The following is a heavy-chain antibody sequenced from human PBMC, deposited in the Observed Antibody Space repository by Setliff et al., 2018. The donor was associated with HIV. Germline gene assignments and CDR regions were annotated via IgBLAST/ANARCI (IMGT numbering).Heavy chain of an antibody. V-gene: IGHV4-61*09. CDR3: ARAPPGIQNDAFDV. CDR2: IYTNGYT. CDR1: GGSIRSGSYY. J-gene: IGHJ3*01. Sequence: SETLSLTCTVSGGSIRSGSYYWTWIRQPAGKGPEWIGHIYTNGYTNYNPSLRSRVTISVDTSRDQFSLQLTSVTAAATAVYYCARAPPGIQNDAFDVWGQGTMVTVSS.